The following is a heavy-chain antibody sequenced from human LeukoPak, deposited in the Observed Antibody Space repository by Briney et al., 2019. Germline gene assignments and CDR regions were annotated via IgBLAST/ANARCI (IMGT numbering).Heavy chain of an antibody. D-gene: IGHD2-2*01. CDR1: GGSISSSSYY. CDR3: ASTPHVVVPFDY. V-gene: IGHV4-39*01. CDR2: IYYSGST. Sequence: SQTLSLTCAVSGGSISSSSYYWGWIRQPPGKGLEWIGSIYYSGSTYYNPSLKSRVTISVDTSKNQFSLKLSSVTAADTAVYYCASTPHVVVPFDYWGQGTLVTVSS. J-gene: IGHJ4*02.